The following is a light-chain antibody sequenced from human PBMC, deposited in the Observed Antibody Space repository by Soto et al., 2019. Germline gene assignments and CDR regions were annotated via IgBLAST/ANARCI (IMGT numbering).Light chain of an antibody. V-gene: IGLV1-51*01. CDR2: DDI. CDR3: GSSDSSLTANV. CDR1: TSNVANNF. J-gene: IGLJ1*01. Sequence: QSVLTQPPSVSAAPGQKVTISCSGTTSNVANNFVSWYQQFPGKAPKLLIYDDIRRPSGIPDRFSASKSGTSATLGITGLQTGDEADYYCGSSDSSLTANVFGTGTKVTVL.